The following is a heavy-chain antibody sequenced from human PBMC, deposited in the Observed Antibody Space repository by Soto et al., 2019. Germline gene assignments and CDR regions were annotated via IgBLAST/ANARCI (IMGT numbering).Heavy chain of an antibody. V-gene: IGHV1-69*12. J-gene: IGHJ4*02. D-gene: IGHD2-2*01. Sequence: QVQLVQSGAEVKKPGSSVKVSCKASGGTFSSYAISWVRQAPGQGLEWMGGIIPIFGTANYAQKFQGRVTITAXXSXSXXYMEMSSLRSEDTAVYYCARADIVLVQAATYYFDSWGQGTLVTVSS. CDR3: ARADIVLVQAATYYFDS. CDR2: IIPIFGTA. CDR1: GGTFSSYA.